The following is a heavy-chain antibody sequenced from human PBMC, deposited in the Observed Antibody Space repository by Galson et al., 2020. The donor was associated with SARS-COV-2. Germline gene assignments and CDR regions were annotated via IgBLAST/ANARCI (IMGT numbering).Heavy chain of an antibody. CDR1: GFTFGIVW. V-gene: IGHV3-15*07. CDR2: IKSKTDGGTT. CDR3: TTATDDYGDYGYYYYYNMDV. D-gene: IGHD4-17*01. J-gene: IGHJ6*02. Sequence: GESLKISCAASGFTFGIVWMNWVRQAPGKGLEWVGRIKSKTDGGTTDYAAPVKGRFTISRDDSKETVYLEMQTLKIEDTAVYYCTTATDDYGDYGYYYYYNMDVWGQGTTVTVSS.